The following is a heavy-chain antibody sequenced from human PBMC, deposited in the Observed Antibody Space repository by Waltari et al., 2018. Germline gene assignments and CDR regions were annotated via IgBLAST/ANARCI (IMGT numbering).Heavy chain of an antibody. D-gene: IGHD3-22*01. J-gene: IGHJ5*02. CDR3: VRIYFESSGHKLS. Sequence: EVQLVESGGGLVQPGGSLSLSCAASASTFSRSWMHWARQAPGQGLVWVSLINNDGTTTIYADSVKGRFTISRDNAENTLYLQMNSLRAEDTAVYYCVRIYFESSGHKLSWGQGTLVTVSS. CDR1: ASTFSRSW. CDR2: INNDGTTT. V-gene: IGHV3-74*01.